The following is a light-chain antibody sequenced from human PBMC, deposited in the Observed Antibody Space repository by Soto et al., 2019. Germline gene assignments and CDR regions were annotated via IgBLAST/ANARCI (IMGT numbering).Light chain of an antibody. CDR2: GAS. J-gene: IGKJ1*01. Sequence: EIGFNKSPCTLSLSQGERATLSCRASQSVSSSYLAWYQQKPGQAPRLLIYGASSRATGIPDRFSGSGSGTDFTLTISRLEPEDFAVYYCQQYGSSPSWTFGQGTKVDIK. V-gene: IGKV3-20*01. CDR3: QQYGSSPSWT. CDR1: QSVSSSY.